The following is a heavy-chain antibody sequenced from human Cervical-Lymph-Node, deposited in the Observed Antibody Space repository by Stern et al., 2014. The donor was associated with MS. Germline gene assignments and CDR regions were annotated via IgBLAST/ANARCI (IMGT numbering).Heavy chain of an antibody. J-gene: IGHJ4*02. V-gene: IGHV3-30*14. CDR3: ASPPPFDF. Sequence: VQLVESGGGVVQPGRSLRLSCAVSGFSFSSYAMHWVRHAPGKGLEWVAVISSNGRNKFYADSVKGRFTISRDNSDNTLYLQMNSLRTEDTALYYCASPPPFDFWGQGTLVSVSS. CDR1: GFSFSSYA. CDR2: ISSNGRNK.